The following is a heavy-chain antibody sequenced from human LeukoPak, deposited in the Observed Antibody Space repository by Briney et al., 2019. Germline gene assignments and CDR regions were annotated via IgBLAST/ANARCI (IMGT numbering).Heavy chain of an antibody. CDR3: ARRRMVRGVIIILPFHDAFDI. D-gene: IGHD3-10*01. CDR2: INHSGST. CDR1: GGSISSYY. Sequence: SETLSLTCTVSGGSISSYYWSWIRQPPGKGLEWIGEINHSGSTNYNPSLKSRVTISVDTSKNQFSLKLSSVTAADTAVYYCARRRMVRGVIIILPFHDAFDIWGQGTMVTVSS. V-gene: IGHV4-34*01. J-gene: IGHJ3*02.